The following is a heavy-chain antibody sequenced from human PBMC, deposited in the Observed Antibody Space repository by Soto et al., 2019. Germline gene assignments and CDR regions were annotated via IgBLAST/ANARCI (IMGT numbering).Heavy chain of an antibody. J-gene: IGHJ5*02. Sequence: QVQLVESGGGVVQPGRSLRLSCAASGFTFSSYGMHWVRQAPGKGLEWVAVISYDGSNKYYADSVKGRFTISRDNSKNTLYLQMNSLRAEDTAVYYCAKDLYDFWSGYPPYNRFDPWGQGTLVTVSS. CDR1: GFTFSSYG. CDR3: AKDLYDFWSGYPPYNRFDP. V-gene: IGHV3-30*18. D-gene: IGHD3-3*01. CDR2: ISYDGSNK.